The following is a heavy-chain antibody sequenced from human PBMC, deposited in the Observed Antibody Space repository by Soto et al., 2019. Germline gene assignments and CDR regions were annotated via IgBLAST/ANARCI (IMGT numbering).Heavy chain of an antibody. CDR2: ISWDSRKV. V-gene: IGHV3-9*01. J-gene: IGHJ4*02. Sequence: EVQLVESGGGLVQPGRSLRLSCAASGFTFDDYTMPWVRQAPGKGLEWVSLISWDSRKVDYADSVKGRFSISRDIARSSLYLQMNSLTHEDTAIYYCAKNIDYFAYIGSRPYEHGGRGTLVAVSS. CDR1: GFTFDDYT. CDR3: AKNIDYFAYIGSRPYEH. D-gene: IGHD3-16*01.